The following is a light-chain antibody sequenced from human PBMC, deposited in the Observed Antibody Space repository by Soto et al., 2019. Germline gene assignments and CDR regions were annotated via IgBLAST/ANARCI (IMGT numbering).Light chain of an antibody. V-gene: IGLV2-14*01. J-gene: IGLJ1*01. CDR1: SSDVGAYNY. Sequence: QSALTQPASVSGSPGQSITISCTGTSSDVGAYNYVSWYQQHPGKAPKLMIYEGSKRPSGVSNRFSGSKSGNTASLTISGLQAEDEADYYCSSYTTSITYVFGTGTKVTVL. CDR3: SSYTTSITYV. CDR2: EGS.